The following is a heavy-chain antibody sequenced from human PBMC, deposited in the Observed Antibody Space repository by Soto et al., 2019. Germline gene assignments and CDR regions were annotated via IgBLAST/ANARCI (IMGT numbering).Heavy chain of an antibody. Sequence: PSETLSLTCAVYGGSLSAYFWSWIRQPPGKGLEWIGEINHSGSTNYNPSLKSRVTISLDTSKSHFSLKLSSVSAADTAIYYCARERRVVGGYSSSWYDYFDYWGQGTPVTVSS. CDR2: INHSGST. CDR1: GGSLSAYF. D-gene: IGHD6-13*01. J-gene: IGHJ4*02. V-gene: IGHV4-34*01. CDR3: ARERRVVGGYSSSWYDYFDY.